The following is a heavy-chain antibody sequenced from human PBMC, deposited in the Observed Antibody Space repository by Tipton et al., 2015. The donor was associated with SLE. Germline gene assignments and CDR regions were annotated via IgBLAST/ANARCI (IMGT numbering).Heavy chain of an antibody. CDR3: ARQRWGSSSRYYFDY. CDR2: IHYSGST. Sequence: CTVSGVSISSHYWTGIRQPPGKGLEWIGYIHYSGSTSYNPSLKSRVTISVDTSNNHFSLKLTSVTAADTAVYYCARQRWGSSSRYYFDYWGQGTLVTVSS. CDR1: GVSISSHY. D-gene: IGHD6-6*01. J-gene: IGHJ4*02. V-gene: IGHV4-59*11.